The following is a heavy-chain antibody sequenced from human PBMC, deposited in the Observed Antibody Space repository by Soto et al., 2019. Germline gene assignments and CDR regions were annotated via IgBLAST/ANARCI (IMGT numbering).Heavy chain of an antibody. D-gene: IGHD2-15*01. J-gene: IGHJ6*02. CDR2: IIPIFGTA. Sequence: SVAVPCESSRCTHRLKSIICLRQATRKGREWMGGIIPIFGTANYAHKLQGRVTIHADESTSTAYMELSSLRSEDTAVYYCVRDYCSGGSCYHEDYYYGMHVWGQGTTVTVSS. V-gene: IGHV1-69*13. CDR1: RCTHRLKS. CDR3: VRDYCSGGSCYHEDYYYGMHV.